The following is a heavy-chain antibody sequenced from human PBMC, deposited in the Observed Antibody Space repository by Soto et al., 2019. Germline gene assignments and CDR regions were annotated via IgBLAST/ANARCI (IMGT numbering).Heavy chain of an antibody. J-gene: IGHJ5*02. CDR2: IYPGDSET. CDR3: ARGCCTTTICDPWFDP. CDR1: GYSFTNYW. Sequence: PGESLKISCTGVGYSFTNYWVGWVRQRPGKGLGWMGIIYPGDSETRYSPSLEGQVTISVDKSITTAYLQWSSLKASDTAMYYCARGCCTTTICDPWFDPWGQGTLVTVSS. D-gene: IGHD2-2*01. V-gene: IGHV5-51*01.